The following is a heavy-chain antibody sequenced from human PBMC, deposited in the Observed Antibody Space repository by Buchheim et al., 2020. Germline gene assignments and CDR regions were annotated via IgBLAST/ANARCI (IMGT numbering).Heavy chain of an antibody. Sequence: EVQLLESGGGLVQPGGSLRLSCAASGFTFSSYAMSWVRQAPGKGLEWVSAISGSGGSTYYADSVTGRFTISRDNSKNTLYLQMNSLRAEDTAVYYCATRGIAASSGAEYFQHWGQGTL. J-gene: IGHJ1*01. CDR1: GFTFSSYA. D-gene: IGHD6-13*01. CDR3: ATRGIAASSGAEYFQH. V-gene: IGHV3-23*01. CDR2: ISGSGGST.